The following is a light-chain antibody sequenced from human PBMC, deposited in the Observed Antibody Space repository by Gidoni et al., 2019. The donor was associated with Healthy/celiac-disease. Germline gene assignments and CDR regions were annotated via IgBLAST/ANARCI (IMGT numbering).Light chain of an antibody. Sequence: IQMSQSPSSLSASVGDRVTITSRASQSISSELNWYQQKPGKAPKLLIYAASSLQSEVPSRFSGSGSETAFTLSISSLQPEEVETYYCQQSYSTPDTFGQGTKLEIK. CDR2: AAS. CDR1: QSISSE. CDR3: QQSYSTPDT. V-gene: IGKV1-39*01. J-gene: IGKJ2*01.